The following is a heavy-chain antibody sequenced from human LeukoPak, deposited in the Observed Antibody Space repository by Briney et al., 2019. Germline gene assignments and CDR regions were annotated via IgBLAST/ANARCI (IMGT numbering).Heavy chain of an antibody. D-gene: IGHD1-14*01. V-gene: IGHV3-23*01. CDR1: GFTFSSYA. CDR3: AKGSGINHYHWIDP. CDR2: ISGSGSNT. J-gene: IGHJ5*02. Sequence: GGSLRLSCAASGFTFSSYAMSWVRQAPGKGLEWVSAISGSGSNTYYADSVKGRFTISRDNSKNTLYLQMDSLGAEDTALYYCAKGSGINHYHWIDPWGQGTLVTVSS.